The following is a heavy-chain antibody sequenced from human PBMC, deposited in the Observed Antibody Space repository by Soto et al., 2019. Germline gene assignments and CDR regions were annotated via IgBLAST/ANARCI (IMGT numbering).Heavy chain of an antibody. CDR3: AREFPHYVSSDSYLEY. J-gene: IGHJ4*02. CDR1: GDSVSGNSAA. CDR2: TYYRSRWYN. V-gene: IGHV6-1*01. Sequence: SQTLSLTCAISGDSVSGNSAAWNWIRQSPSRGLEWLGRTYYRSRWYNDYAVSVKSRITFTPDTSKNQFSLHLNSVTPEDTAVYYCAREFPHYVSSDSYLEYWGQGALVTVSS. D-gene: IGHD6-19*01.